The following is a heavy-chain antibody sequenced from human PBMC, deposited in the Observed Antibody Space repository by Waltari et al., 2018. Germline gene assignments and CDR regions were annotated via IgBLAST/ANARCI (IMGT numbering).Heavy chain of an antibody. CDR2: INHSGST. J-gene: IGHJ3*02. D-gene: IGHD6-19*01. CDR3: ARRTRIAVAGTGHDAFDI. V-gene: IGHV4-34*01. CDR1: GGSFRGYY. Sequence: QVQLQQWGAGLLKPSETLSLTCAVYGGSFRGYYWSWIRPPPGKGLDWIGEINHSGSTNYNPSLKSRVTISVDTAKNQFSLKLSSVTAADTAVYYCARRTRIAVAGTGHDAFDIWGQGTMVTVSS.